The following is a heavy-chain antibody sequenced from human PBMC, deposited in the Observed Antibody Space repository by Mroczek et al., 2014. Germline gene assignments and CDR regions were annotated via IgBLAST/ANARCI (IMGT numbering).Heavy chain of an antibody. CDR1: GFTFSSYA. D-gene: IGHD2-2*01. CDR3: ARDPAYCSSTSCYVSYYYMDV. CDR2: ISYDGSNK. J-gene: IGHJ6*03. V-gene: IGHV3-30-3*01. Sequence: VQLLESGGGVVQPGRSLRLSCAASGFTFSSYAMHWVRQAPGKGLEWVAVISYDGSNKYYADSVKGRFTISRDNSKNTLYLQMNSLRAEDTAVYYCARDPAYCSSTSCYVSYYYMDVVGTKGPTVT.